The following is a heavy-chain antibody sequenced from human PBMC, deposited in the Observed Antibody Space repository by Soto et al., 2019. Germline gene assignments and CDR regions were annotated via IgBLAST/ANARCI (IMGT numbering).Heavy chain of an antibody. CDR3: VGVGNYYGSFPYYGMDV. D-gene: IGHD3-10*01. CDR1: GFTFSSYG. Sequence: QVQLVESGGGVVQPGRSLRLSCAASGFTFSSYGMHWVRQAPGKGLEWVAVISYDASNKYYGDSVKGRFTISRDNSKNTLYLQMNSLRAEDTAVYYCVGVGNYYGSFPYYGMDVWGQGTTVTVSS. J-gene: IGHJ6*02. CDR2: ISYDASNK. V-gene: IGHV3-30*03.